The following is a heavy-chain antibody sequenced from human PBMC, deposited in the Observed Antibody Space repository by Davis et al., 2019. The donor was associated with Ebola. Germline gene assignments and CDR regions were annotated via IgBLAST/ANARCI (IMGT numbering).Heavy chain of an antibody. J-gene: IGHJ4*02. CDR3: ARGWLRVGFDS. CDR2: TYFNSKYYS. CDR1: GDSVSINSAG. D-gene: IGHD5-12*01. V-gene: IGHV6-1*01. Sequence: HSQTLSLTCAISGDSVSINSAGWNWIRQSPSRGLEWLGRTYFNSKYYSDYAVSVRGRITINADPSKNQFSLQLSSVTPEDTAVYYCARGWLRVGFDSWGQGTLVTVSS.